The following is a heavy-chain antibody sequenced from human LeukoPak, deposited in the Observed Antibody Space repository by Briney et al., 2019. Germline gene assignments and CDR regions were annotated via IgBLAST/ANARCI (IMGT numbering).Heavy chain of an antibody. CDR1: GGSISSGDYY. Sequence: SETLSLTCTVSGGSISSGDYYWSWIRQPPGKGLEWIGYIYYSGSTYYNPSLKSRVTISVDTSKNQFSLKLSSVTAADTAVYYYARDGGYCSSTSCYFDYWGQGTLVTVSS. J-gene: IGHJ4*02. CDR2: IYYSGST. CDR3: ARDGGYCSSTSCYFDY. V-gene: IGHV4-30-4*08. D-gene: IGHD2-2*01.